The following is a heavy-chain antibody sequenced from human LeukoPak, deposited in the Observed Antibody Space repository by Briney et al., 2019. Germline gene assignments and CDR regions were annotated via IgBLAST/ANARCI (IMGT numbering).Heavy chain of an antibody. CDR1: GGTFSSYA. J-gene: IGHJ4*02. CDR3: ARDDSRLDY. Sequence: SVKVSCKASGGTFSSYAISWVRQAPGQGLEWMGGIIPIFGTANYAQKLQGRVTMTTDTSTSTAYMELRSLRSDDTAVYYCARDDSRLDYWGQGTLVTVSS. D-gene: IGHD3-22*01. CDR2: IIPIFGTA. V-gene: IGHV1-69*05.